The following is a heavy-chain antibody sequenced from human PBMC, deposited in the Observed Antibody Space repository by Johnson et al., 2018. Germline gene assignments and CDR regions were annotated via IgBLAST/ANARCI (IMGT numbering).Heavy chain of an antibody. CDR1: GFTFSSSA. J-gene: IGHJ3*02. CDR2: ISYDGSNT. CDR3: ARSTPREFGAFDS. D-gene: IGHD1-14*01. Sequence: QVQLVQSGGGVVQPGRSLRLSCAASGFTFSSSAMHWVRQAPGKGLEWVAVISYDGSNTYYADSVKGLFNISRDNSKNTLYLQMNSLRAEDTAVYYCARSTPREFGAFDSWGQGTMVTVSS. V-gene: IGHV3-30-3*01.